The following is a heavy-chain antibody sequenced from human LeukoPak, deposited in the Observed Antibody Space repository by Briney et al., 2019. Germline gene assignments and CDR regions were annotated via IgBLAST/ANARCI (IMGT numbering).Heavy chain of an antibody. V-gene: IGHV4-59*01. CDR2: IYYSGST. CDR1: GGSISSYY. D-gene: IGHD3-22*01. Sequence: NPSETLSLTCTVSGGSISSYYWSWIRQPPGKGLEWIGYIYYSGSTNYNPSLKSRVTISVDTSKNQFSLKLSSVTAADTAVYYCASGKYYYDESASTINRASRTPINVWAQGTMVIVSS. CDR3: ASGKYYYDESASTINRASRTPINV. J-gene: IGHJ3*01.